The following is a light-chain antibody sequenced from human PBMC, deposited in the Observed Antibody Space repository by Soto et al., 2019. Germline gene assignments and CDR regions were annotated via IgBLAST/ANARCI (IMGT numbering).Light chain of an antibody. Sequence: DIQMTQSPSTLSASVGDRVTITCRASQSISSWLAWYQQKPGKAPKLLIYDASSLESGVPSRFSGSGSGTEFTLTISSLQPDDFASYYCQQYNSYSLTFGGGTKVEIK. V-gene: IGKV1-5*01. CDR2: DAS. CDR1: QSISSW. J-gene: IGKJ4*01. CDR3: QQYNSYSLT.